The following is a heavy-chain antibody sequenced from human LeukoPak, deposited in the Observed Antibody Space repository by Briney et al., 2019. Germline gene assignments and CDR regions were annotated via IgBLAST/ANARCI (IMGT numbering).Heavy chain of an antibody. CDR1: GYSISSGYY. CDR2: IYHSGST. D-gene: IGHD3-22*01. V-gene: IGHV4-38-2*02. CDR3: ARDLYYDSSGTYYYYYYMDV. Sequence: SETLSLTCTVSGYSISSGYYWGWTRQPPGKGLEWIGSIYHSGSTYYNPSLKSRVTISVDTSKNQFSLKLSSVTAADTAVYYCARDLYYDSSGTYYYYYYMDVWGKGTTVTISS. J-gene: IGHJ6*03.